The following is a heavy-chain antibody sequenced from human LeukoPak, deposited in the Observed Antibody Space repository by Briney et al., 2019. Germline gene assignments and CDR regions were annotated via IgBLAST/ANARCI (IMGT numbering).Heavy chain of an antibody. V-gene: IGHV4-59*01. CDR3: AIGHSYGYGWFDP. J-gene: IGHJ5*02. CDR2: IYSSGST. Sequence: PSETLSLTCTVSGGSISSYYWSWIRQPPGKGLEWIGYIYSSGSTNYNPSLKSRVTISVDSSNNQFSLKPSSVTSTSTAMYYCAIGHSYGYGWFDPWGQGTLVTVSS. CDR1: GGSISSYY. D-gene: IGHD5-18*01.